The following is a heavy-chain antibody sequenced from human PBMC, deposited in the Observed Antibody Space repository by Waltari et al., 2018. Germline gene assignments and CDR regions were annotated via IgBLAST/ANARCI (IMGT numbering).Heavy chain of an antibody. V-gene: IGHV4-59*11. CDR1: GGSISSHY. CDR2: IYYSGST. J-gene: IGHJ6*02. CDR3: AGVKLELGYYYGMDV. D-gene: IGHD1-7*01. Sequence: QVQLQESGPGLVKPSETLFLTCTVSGGSISSHYWSWIRPPPGKGLEWIGYIYYSGSTNYNPSLKSRVTISVDTSKNQFSLKLSSVTAADTAVYYCAGVKLELGYYYGMDVWGQGTTVTVSS.